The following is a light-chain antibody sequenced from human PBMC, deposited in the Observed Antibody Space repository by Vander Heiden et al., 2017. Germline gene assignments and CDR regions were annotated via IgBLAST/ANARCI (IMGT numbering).Light chain of an antibody. CDR1: QDISNY. CDR3: QQYDNLPGLT. J-gene: IGKJ4*01. CDR2: DAS. Sequence: DIQMTQSPSSLSASVGDRVTITCQASQDISNYLNWYQQKPGKAPKLLIYDASNLATGVPSRFSGSGSGTDFTFTISSLQPEDIATYYCQQYDNLPGLTFGGGTKVEIK. V-gene: IGKV1-33*01.